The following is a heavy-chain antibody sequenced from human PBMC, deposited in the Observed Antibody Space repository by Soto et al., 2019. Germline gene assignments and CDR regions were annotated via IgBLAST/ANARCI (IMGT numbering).Heavy chain of an antibody. CDR2: IIPIFGTA. CDR1: GGTFSSYA. J-gene: IGHJ6*02. CDR3: ARGQLVVAANYYYYGMDV. V-gene: IGHV1-69*12. D-gene: IGHD2-15*01. Sequence: QVQLVQSGAEVKKPGSSVKVSCKASGGTFSSYAISWVRQAPGQGLEWMGGIIPIFGTANYAQKFQGRVTLTADESTSTAYMELSSLRSEDTAVYYCARGQLVVAANYYYYGMDVWGQGTTVTVSS.